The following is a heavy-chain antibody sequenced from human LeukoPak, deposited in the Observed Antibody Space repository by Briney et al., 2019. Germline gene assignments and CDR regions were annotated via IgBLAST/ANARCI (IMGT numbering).Heavy chain of an antibody. D-gene: IGHD3-10*01. CDR2: IRNDGSNK. V-gene: IGHV3-30*02. Sequence: GGSLRLSCAASRFTLSSYGMHWVRQAPGKGLEWVAFIRNDGSNKYYPDSVKGRFTIPRDNSKNTLYLQMNSLRAEDTAVYYCAKGVAYGSSALDYWGQGTLVTVSS. CDR1: RFTLSSYG. CDR3: AKGVAYGSSALDY. J-gene: IGHJ4*02.